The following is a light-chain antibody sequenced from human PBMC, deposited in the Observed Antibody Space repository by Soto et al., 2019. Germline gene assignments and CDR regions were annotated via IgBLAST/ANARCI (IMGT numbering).Light chain of an antibody. CDR3: CSYAGSSTYV. J-gene: IGLJ1*01. V-gene: IGLV2-23*01. CDR2: EGS. CDR1: SSDVGNYNL. Sequence: QSALTQPASVSGSPGQSITISCTGTSSDVGNYNLVSWYQQRPGKAPKLMIYEGSKRPSGASNRFSGSKSGNTASLTISGLQAEDEADYYCCSYAGSSTYVFGTGTKLTVL.